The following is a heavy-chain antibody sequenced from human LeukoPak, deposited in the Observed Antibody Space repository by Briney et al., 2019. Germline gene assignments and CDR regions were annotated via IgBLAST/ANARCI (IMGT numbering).Heavy chain of an antibody. CDR2: IYYGGST. Sequence: SGPTLVNPTQTLTLTCTFSGFSLSTGGVGVGWIRQPPGKGLEWLGSIYYGGSTYYNPSLKSRVTISVDTSKNQFSLKLSSVTAADTAMYYCARDTSGYYSFDYWGQGTLLTVSS. CDR3: ARDTSGYYSFDY. J-gene: IGHJ4*02. CDR1: GFSLSTGGVG. D-gene: IGHD3-22*01. V-gene: IGHV4-39*01.